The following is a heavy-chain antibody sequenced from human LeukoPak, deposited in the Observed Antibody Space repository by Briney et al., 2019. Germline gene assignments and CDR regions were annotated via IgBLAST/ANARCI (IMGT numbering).Heavy chain of an antibody. CDR1: GGTFSSYA. CDR2: IIPIFGTA. J-gene: IGHJ6*02. D-gene: IGHD3-10*01. CDR3: ARSYGSGSYPHYYYGMDV. Sequence: ASVKVSCKASGGTFSSYAISWVRQAPGQGLEWMGGIIPIFGTANYAQKFQGRVTMTRDTSTSTVYMELSSLRSEDTAVYYCARSYGSGSYPHYYYGMDVWGQGTTVTVSS. V-gene: IGHV1-69*05.